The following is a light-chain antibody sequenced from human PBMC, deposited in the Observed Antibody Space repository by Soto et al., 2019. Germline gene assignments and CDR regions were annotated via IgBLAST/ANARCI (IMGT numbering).Light chain of an antibody. V-gene: IGLV2-14*03. CDR2: DVT. CDR3: SSYTTSSRVV. Sequence: QPVLTQPASVSGSPGQSITISCTGTYSDVGAYSYVSWYQHHPGKVPRLIIHDVTDRPSGVSDRFSGSKSGDTASLTISGLLAEDEAHYYCSSYTTSSRVVFGGGTKVTVL. CDR1: YSDVGAYSY. J-gene: IGLJ2*01.